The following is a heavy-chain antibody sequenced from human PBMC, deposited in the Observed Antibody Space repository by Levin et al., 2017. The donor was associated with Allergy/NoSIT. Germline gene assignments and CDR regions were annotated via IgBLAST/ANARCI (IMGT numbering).Heavy chain of an antibody. J-gene: IGHJ4*02. Sequence: ASVKVSCKASGGTFSSYPISWVRQAPGQGLEWMGRIIPILGIANYAQKFQGRVTITADKSTSTAYMELSSLRSEDTAVYYCARGGGSFLTFDYWGQGTLVTVSS. D-gene: IGHD1-26*01. CDR2: IIPILGIA. V-gene: IGHV1-69*04. CDR1: GGTFSSYP. CDR3: ARGGGSFLTFDY.